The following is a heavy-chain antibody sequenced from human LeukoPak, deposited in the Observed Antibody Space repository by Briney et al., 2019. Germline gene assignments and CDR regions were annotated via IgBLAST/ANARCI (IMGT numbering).Heavy chain of an antibody. V-gene: IGHV4-61*01. J-gene: IGHJ4*02. Sequence: SETLSLTCIVSGASVTSTNYYWSCLRQPPGEVLQWIGYVSYTGIPTYIPSLRSRVTISLDTSKSQFSLQLSSVTAADTAIYYCATQQWIGTFHYWGQGALVTVSS. CDR2: VSYTGIP. CDR1: GASVTSTNYY. D-gene: IGHD3-10*01. CDR3: ATQQWIGTFHY.